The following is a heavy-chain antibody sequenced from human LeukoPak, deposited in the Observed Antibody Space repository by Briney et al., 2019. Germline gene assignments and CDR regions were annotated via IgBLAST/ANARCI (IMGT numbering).Heavy chain of an antibody. CDR2: INTNTGNP. V-gene: IGHV7-4-1*02. CDR1: GYTFTSYA. CDR3: ARDLPTTVTTFGDY. D-gene: IGHD4-17*01. Sequence: GASVKVSCKASGYTFTSYAMNWVRQAPGQGLEWMGWINTNTGNPTYAQGFTGRFVFSLDTSVSTAYLQISSLKAEDTAVYYCARDLPTTVTTFGDYWGQGTLVTVSS. J-gene: IGHJ4*02.